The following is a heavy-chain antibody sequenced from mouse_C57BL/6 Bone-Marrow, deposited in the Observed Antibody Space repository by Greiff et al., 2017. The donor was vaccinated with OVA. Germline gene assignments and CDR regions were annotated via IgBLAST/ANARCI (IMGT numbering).Heavy chain of an antibody. Sequence: VKLQESGAELARPGASVKLSCKASGYTFTSYGISWVKQRTGQGLEWIGEIYPRSGNTYYNEKFKGKATLTADKSSSTAYMELRSLTSEDSAVYFCARWVLAWFAYWGQGTLVTVSA. CDR3: ARWVLAWFAY. J-gene: IGHJ3*01. V-gene: IGHV1-81*01. CDR2: IYPRSGNT. CDR1: GYTFTSYG.